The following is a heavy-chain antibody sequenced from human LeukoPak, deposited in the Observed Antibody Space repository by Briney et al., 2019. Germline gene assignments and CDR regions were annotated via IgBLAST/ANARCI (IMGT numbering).Heavy chain of an antibody. CDR3: ARDQSGVDFDY. CDR1: GFTVTNDY. CDR2: ISSSSTYI. V-gene: IGHV3-21*01. J-gene: IGHJ4*02. D-gene: IGHD1-26*01. Sequence: GGSLRLSCAVSGFTVTNDYMNWVRQAPGKCLEWVSSISSSSTYIYYADSLKGRFTISRDNAKNSLFLQMNSLRAEDTAVYYCARDQSGVDFDYWGQGTLVTVSS.